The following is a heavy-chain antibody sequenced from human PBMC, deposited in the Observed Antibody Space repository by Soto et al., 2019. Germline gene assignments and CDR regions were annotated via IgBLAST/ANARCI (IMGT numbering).Heavy chain of an antibody. CDR1: GFTFSSYA. Sequence: LRLSCAASGFTFSSYAMSWVRQAPGKGLEWVSAISGSGGSTYYADSVKGRFTISRDNSKNTLYLQMNSLRAEDTAVYYCAKEDLSSAYCGGDCYSEFDYWGQGTLVTVSS. CDR3: AKEDLSSAYCGGDCYSEFDY. V-gene: IGHV3-23*01. CDR2: ISGSGGST. D-gene: IGHD2-21*02. J-gene: IGHJ4*02.